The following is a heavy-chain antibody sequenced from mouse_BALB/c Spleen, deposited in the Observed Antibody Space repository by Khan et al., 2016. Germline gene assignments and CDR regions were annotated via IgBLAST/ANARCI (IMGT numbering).Heavy chain of an antibody. CDR3: AGHVITTATFGC. CDR2: ISSGGSYT. D-gene: IGHD1-2*01. V-gene: IGHV5-6*01. J-gene: IGHJ3*01. CDR1: EFTFSSYG. Sequence: EVELVESGGDLVKPGGSLKLSCAASEFTFSSYGMSWVRQTPDKRLEWVATISSGGSYTYYPDSVKGRFTISRDNAKNTLYLQMNSLKSEDTAMYYCAGHVITTATFGCWGQGTLVTVSA.